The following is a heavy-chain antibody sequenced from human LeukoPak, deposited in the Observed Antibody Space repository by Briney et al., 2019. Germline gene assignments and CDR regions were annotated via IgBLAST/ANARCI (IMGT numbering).Heavy chain of an antibody. CDR1: AFTFSSYG. CDR3: AKWAGVYDYDSSGYLSGFDY. J-gene: IGHJ4*02. Sequence: RRSLRLSCGASAFTFSSYGMHWVRQAPGKGLEWVAVISYDGSNKYYADSVKGRFTISRDNSKNTLYLQMNSLRPEDTAVYYCAKWAGVYDYDSSGYLSGFDYWGQGTLVAVSS. CDR2: ISYDGSNK. V-gene: IGHV3-30*18. D-gene: IGHD3-22*01.